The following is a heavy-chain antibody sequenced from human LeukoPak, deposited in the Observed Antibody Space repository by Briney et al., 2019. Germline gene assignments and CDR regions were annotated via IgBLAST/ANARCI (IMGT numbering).Heavy chain of an antibody. CDR2: ISSSSSYI. J-gene: IGHJ4*02. CDR1: GFTFSSYS. V-gene: IGHV3-21*01. D-gene: IGHD6-19*01. CDR3: ARVPHSSGWSDY. Sequence: GGSLRLSCAASGFTFSSYSMNWVRQAPGEGLEWVSSISSSSSYIYYADSVKGRFTISRDNAKNSLYLQMNSLRAEDTAVYYCARVPHSSGWSDYWGQGTLVTVSS.